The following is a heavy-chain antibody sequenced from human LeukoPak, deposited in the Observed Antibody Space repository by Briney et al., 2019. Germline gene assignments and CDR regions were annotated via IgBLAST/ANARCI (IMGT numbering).Heavy chain of an antibody. Sequence: GGSLRLSCSASGFDFSLFAMSWVRPVSGGGLEWLAEIGGSGGNPHYAHTMKGRFTISRDNSSKTLHLHMTRRRDDDTAIYRCAMNLRGGSGGGHGDFWGWGTVVTVSS. J-gene: IGHJ4*02. D-gene: IGHD3-10*01. CDR1: GFDFSLFA. V-gene: IGHV3-23*01. CDR2: IGGSGGNP. CDR3: AMNLRGGSGGGHGDF.